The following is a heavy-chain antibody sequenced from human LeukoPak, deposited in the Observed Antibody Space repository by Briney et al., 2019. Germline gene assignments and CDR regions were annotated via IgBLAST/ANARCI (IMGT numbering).Heavy chain of an antibody. CDR3: TTDNYVWGSYRSLYFDY. CDR1: GFTFSNAW. CDR2: IKSKTDGGTT. J-gene: IGHJ4*02. Sequence: GGSLRLSCAASGFTFSNAWMSWVRQAPGKGLEWVGRIKSKTDGGTTDYAAPVKGRFTISRDDSKNTLYLQMNSLKTEDTAVYYCTTDNYVWGSYRSLYFDYWGQGTLVTVSS. D-gene: IGHD3-16*02. V-gene: IGHV3-15*01.